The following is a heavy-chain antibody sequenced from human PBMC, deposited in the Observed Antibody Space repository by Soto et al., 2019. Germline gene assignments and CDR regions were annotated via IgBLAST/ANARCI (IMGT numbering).Heavy chain of an antibody. CDR1: GYIFSTHG. CDR3: ARNEYCDGGTCYSGWFDP. V-gene: IGHV1-18*01. CDR2: ISGYNGNT. Sequence: GAPVKVSCKASGYIFSTHGISWGRQAPGQRLEWMGRISGYNGNTKYAQKFQDRVTMTTDTSTSTAYMELRSLRSDDTAVYYCARNEYCDGGTCYSGWFDPWGQGTLVTVSS. D-gene: IGHD2-15*01. J-gene: IGHJ5*02.